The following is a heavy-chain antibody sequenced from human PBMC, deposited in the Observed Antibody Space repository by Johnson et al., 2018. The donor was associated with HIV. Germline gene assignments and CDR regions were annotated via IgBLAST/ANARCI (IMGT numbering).Heavy chain of an antibody. Sequence: MQLVESGGGLVQPGGSLRLSCAASGFTFRNYAMHWVRQAPGKGLEYVSAISKDGENTYYADSVRGRFTTSRDNSNNTLYLQMGSLRSDDMAVYYCAIPYYYDSGVYHWGQGTMVTVSS. CDR2: ISKDGENT. D-gene: IGHD3-22*01. V-gene: IGHV3-64*07. CDR1: GFTFRNYA. J-gene: IGHJ3*01. CDR3: AIPYYYDSGVYH.